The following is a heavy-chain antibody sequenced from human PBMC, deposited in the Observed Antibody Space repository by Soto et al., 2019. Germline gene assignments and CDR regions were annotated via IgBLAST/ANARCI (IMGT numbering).Heavy chain of an antibody. J-gene: IGHJ4*02. CDR2: IYYSGST. V-gene: IGHV4-30-4*01. D-gene: IGHD3-3*01. CDR1: GGSINSGDYH. CDR3: ARDRGVAMTVDY. Sequence: KTSETLSLTCTVSGGSINSGDYHWSWIRQPPGKGLEWIGYIYYSGSTYYNPSLKSRVTISVDTSKNQFSLKLSSVTAADTAVYYCARDRGVAMTVDYWGQGTLVTVSS.